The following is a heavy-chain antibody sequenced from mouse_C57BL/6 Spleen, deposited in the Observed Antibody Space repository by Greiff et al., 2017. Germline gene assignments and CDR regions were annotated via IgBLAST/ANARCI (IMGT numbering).Heavy chain of an antibody. J-gene: IGHJ4*01. Sequence: EVQLQQSGAELVRPGASVKLSCTASGFNIKDYYMHWVKQRPEQGLEWIGRIDPADGDTEYAPKFQGKATMTADTSSNTAYLQLSSLTSEDTAVYYCTGIYDGYAMDYWGQGTSVTVSS. CDR1: GFNIKDYY. CDR2: IDPADGDT. V-gene: IGHV14-1*01. CDR3: TGIYDGYAMDY. D-gene: IGHD2-3*01.